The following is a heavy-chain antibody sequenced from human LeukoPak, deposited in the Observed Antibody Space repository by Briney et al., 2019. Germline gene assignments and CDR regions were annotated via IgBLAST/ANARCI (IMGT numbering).Heavy chain of an antibody. J-gene: IGHJ4*02. Sequence: GGSLRLSCAASGFTVRSNYMSWVRQAPGKGLEWVSVIYSGGSAYYADSVKGRFTISRDNSKNTLYLQMNSLRAEDTAVYYCARGGGYSYGYGYRGQGTLVTVSS. CDR3: ARGGGYSYGYGY. D-gene: IGHD5-18*01. V-gene: IGHV3-53*01. CDR2: IYSGGSA. CDR1: GFTVRSNY.